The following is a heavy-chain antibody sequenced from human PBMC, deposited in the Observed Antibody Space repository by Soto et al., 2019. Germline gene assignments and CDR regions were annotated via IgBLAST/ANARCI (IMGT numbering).Heavy chain of an antibody. V-gene: IGHV3-30-3*01. J-gene: IGHJ6*02. Sequence: GGSLRLSCAASGFTFSSYAMHWVRQAPGKGLEWVAVISYDGSNKYYAESVKGRFTISRDNSKNTLYLQMNSLRAEDTAVYYCKSGGGYDQNIYYYGMDVWGQGTTV. CDR3: KSGGGYDQNIYYYGMDV. D-gene: IGHD5-12*01. CDR2: ISYDGSNK. CDR1: GFTFSSYA.